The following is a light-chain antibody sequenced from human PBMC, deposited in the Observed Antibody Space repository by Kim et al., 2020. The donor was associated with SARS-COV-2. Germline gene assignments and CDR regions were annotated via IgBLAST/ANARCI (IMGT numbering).Light chain of an antibody. CDR2: DAS. J-gene: IGKJ5*01. V-gene: IGKV1-5*01. CDR3: QQYNSYSIT. CDR1: QSISSW. Sequence: ASVGDRVTITCRASQSISSWLAWYQQKPGKAPKLLIYDASSLESGVPSRFSSSGSGTEFTLTISSLQPDDFATYYCQQYNSYSITFGQGTRLEIK.